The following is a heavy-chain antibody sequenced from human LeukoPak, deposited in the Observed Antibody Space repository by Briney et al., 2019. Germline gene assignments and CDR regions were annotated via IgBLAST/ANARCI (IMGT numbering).Heavy chain of an antibody. CDR1: GGSISSYY. Sequence: PSETLSLTCTVSGGSISSYYWSWIRQPPGKGLEWIGYIYYSGSTNYNPSLKSRVTISVDTSKNQFSLKLSSVTAADTAVYYCARLGVTPAFRFDYWGQGTLVTVSS. CDR3: ARLGVTPAFRFDY. CDR2: IYYSGST. D-gene: IGHD2-21*02. J-gene: IGHJ4*02. V-gene: IGHV4-59*08.